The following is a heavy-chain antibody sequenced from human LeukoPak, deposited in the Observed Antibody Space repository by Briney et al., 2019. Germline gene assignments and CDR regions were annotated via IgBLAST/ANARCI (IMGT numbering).Heavy chain of an antibody. CDR3: AREVVPAAGARFMDV. V-gene: IGHV3-53*01. Sequence: GGSLRLSCAASGFTVSSNYISWVRQAPGKGLEWVSVIYSGGSTYYADSVKGRFTISRDNSKNTLYLQMNSLRAEDTAVYYCAREVVPAAGARFMDVWGKGTTVTVSS. D-gene: IGHD2-2*01. J-gene: IGHJ6*04. CDR1: GFTVSSNY. CDR2: IYSGGST.